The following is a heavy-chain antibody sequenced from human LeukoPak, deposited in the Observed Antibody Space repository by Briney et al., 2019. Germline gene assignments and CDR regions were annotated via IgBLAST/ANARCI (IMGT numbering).Heavy chain of an antibody. CDR2: TFYRSKWHN. D-gene: IGHD1-1*01. Sequence: SHTVSLTCAISGDSVSSKSAAWNWIWQSPSGGLEWLGRTFYRSKWHNDYALSVKSRITINPDTSKNQFSLQLRSVTPEDTAVYYCASFATDKQTDYWGQGTLVTVSS. CDR1: GDSVSSKSAA. V-gene: IGHV6-1*01. CDR3: ASFATDKQTDY. J-gene: IGHJ4*02.